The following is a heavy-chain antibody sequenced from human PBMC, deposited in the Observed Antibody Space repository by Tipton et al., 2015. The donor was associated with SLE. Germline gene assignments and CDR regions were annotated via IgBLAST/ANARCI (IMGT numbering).Heavy chain of an antibody. CDR3: ARGAYSDRSGYFDP. D-gene: IGHD3-22*01. CDR1: GGSISSGGYS. J-gene: IGHJ5*02. V-gene: IGHV4-30-2*05. Sequence: TLSLTCAVSGGSISSGGYSWSWIRQPPGKGLEWIAYIYDGGSTYYNPSLKSRITMSIDTSTHHFSLKLRSVTAADTAVYYCARGAYSDRSGYFDPWGQGTLVTVSS. CDR2: IYDGGST.